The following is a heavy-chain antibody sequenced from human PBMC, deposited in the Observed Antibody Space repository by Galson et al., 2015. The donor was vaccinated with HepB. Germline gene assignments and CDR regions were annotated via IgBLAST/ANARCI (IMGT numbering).Heavy chain of an antibody. J-gene: IGHJ6*02. D-gene: IGHD1-1*01. CDR1: GFTFSRYR. CDR2: IKNDGGTT. CDR3: ARLTWTYGLDV. Sequence: SLRLSCAASGFTFSRYRMHWVRQAPGKGLAWVSRIKNDGGTTNYADSVRGRFTISRDNAKSTLYLQMNSLRAEDTAVYYCARLTWTYGLDVWGQGTTVTVSS. V-gene: IGHV3-74*01.